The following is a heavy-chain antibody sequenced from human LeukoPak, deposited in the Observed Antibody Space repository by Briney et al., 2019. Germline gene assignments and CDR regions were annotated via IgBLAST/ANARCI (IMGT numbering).Heavy chain of an antibody. V-gene: IGHV4-39*07. CDR3: ARIGSEQQLVRGWFDP. D-gene: IGHD6-13*01. J-gene: IGHJ5*02. Sequence: SETLSLTCTVSGGSISSSSYYWGWIRQPPGKGLEWIGSIYYSGSTYYNPSLKSRVTISVDTSKNQFSLKLSSVTAADTAVYYCARIGSEQQLVRGWFDPWGQGTLVTVSS. CDR2: IYYSGST. CDR1: GGSISSSSYY.